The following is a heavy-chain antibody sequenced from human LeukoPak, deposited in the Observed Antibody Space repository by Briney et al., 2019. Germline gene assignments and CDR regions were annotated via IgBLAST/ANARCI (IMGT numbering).Heavy chain of an antibody. V-gene: IGHV3-30*03. Sequence: GTSLRLSCAASGFSFSSFGMHWVRQAPGKGLEWVAVISYDGNKKYYGDSVKGRFTISRDNSMNTLYLKMNSLRADDTAVYYCSRDPRGIALASTYDYWGQGILVTVSS. D-gene: IGHD6-19*01. CDR3: SRDPRGIALASTYDY. CDR1: GFSFSSFG. J-gene: IGHJ4*02. CDR2: ISYDGNKK.